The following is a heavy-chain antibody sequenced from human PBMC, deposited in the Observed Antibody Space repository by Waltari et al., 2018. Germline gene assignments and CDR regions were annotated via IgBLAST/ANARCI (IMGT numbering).Heavy chain of an antibody. CDR3: AKVVSSSWYLDY. CDR1: AFTFSTYT. J-gene: IGHJ4*02. D-gene: IGHD6-13*01. CDR2: ISGSGGST. Sequence: EVQLLESGGGLVQPGGSLRLSCAASAFTFSTYTMSWVRQAPGKGLEWVSAISGSGGSTYYADSVKGRFTISRDNSKNTLYLQMNSLRAEDTAVYYCAKVVSSSWYLDYWGQGTLVTVSS. V-gene: IGHV3-23*01.